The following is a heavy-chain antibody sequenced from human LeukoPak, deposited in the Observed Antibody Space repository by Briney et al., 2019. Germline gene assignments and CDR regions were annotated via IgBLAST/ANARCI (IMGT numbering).Heavy chain of an antibody. Sequence: ASVKVSCKASGYTFTGYYMHWVRQAPGQGLEWMGRINPNSGGTNYAQKFQGRVTMTRDTSISTAYMELSRLRSDDTAVYYCAGEGPLLWFGEPLDYWGQGTLVTVSS. V-gene: IGHV1-2*06. CDR3: AGEGPLLWFGEPLDY. J-gene: IGHJ4*02. D-gene: IGHD3-10*01. CDR1: GYTFTGYY. CDR2: INPNSGGT.